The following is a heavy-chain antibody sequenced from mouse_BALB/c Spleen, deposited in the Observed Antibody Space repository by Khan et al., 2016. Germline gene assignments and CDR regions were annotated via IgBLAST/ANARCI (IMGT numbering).Heavy chain of an antibody. CDR3: MRYNYDYWYFDC. D-gene: IGHD2-4*01. Sequence: EVQLLETGGGLVQPGGSRGLPCEGSGFTFSGFCRSWVRQTRGKTLEWIGDINSGGSGKNYAPTINERFTIFSDNDKSTLYVQMSYVRSEDTATYLCMRYNYDYWYFDCWGAVTTVTVSS. CDR1: GFTFSGFC. CDR2: INSGGSGK. V-gene: IGHV11-2*02. J-gene: IGHJ1*01.